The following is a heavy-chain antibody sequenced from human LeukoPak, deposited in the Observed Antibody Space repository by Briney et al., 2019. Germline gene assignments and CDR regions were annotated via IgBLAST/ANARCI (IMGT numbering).Heavy chain of an antibody. J-gene: IGHJ4*02. CDR3: ARGGDSSSWYLTPVY. V-gene: IGHV4-61*02. CDR2: ICTSGST. CDR1: GGSISSGSYY. Sequence: SETLSLTCTVSGGSISSGSYYWSWIRQPAGKGLEWIGRICTSGSTNYNPSLKSRVTISVDTSKNQFSLKLSSVTAADTAVYYCARGGDSSSWYLTPVYWGQGTLVTVSS. D-gene: IGHD6-13*01.